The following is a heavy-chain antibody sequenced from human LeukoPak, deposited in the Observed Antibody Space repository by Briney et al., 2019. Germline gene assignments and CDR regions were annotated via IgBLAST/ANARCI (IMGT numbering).Heavy chain of an antibody. V-gene: IGHV3-48*03. D-gene: IGHD3-22*01. J-gene: IGHJ4*02. CDR2: ISSIGTI. CDR3: ARGGYYYDSRAYSDY. Sequence: GGSLRLSCVASGFPFSSYEMNWVRQAPGKGLEWVSYISSIGTIYYADSVKGRFTLSRDNAKNSLYLQMNRLRAEDPAVYYCARGGYYYDSRAYSDYWGQGTLVTVSA. CDR1: GFPFSSYE.